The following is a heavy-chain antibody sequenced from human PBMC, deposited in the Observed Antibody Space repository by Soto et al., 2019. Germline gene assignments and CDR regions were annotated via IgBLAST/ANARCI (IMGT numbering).Heavy chain of an antibody. Sequence: GESLKISCAASGFTFSSYSVHWVRQAPGKGLDWVAGISYDGINKYYADSVKGRFTISRDNSRSTLYLHMNSLRTEDTAVYYCARDWAEIGTGYYQLDYWGQGTLVTVSS. D-gene: IGHD3-22*01. J-gene: IGHJ4*02. V-gene: IGHV3-30-3*01. CDR2: ISYDGINK. CDR3: ARDWAEIGTGYYQLDY. CDR1: GFTFSSYS.